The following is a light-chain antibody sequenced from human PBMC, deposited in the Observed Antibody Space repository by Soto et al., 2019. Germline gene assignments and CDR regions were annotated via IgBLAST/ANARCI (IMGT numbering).Light chain of an antibody. J-gene: IGLJ1*01. CDR3: GTWDSSLSTYV. V-gene: IGLV1-51*02. Sequence: QSVLTQPPSVSAAPGQTVTVSCSGSNSNIGNNYVSWYQQLPGTAPKLLIYENNKRPSGIPDRFSGSKSGTSATLGITGLQTGDEADYYCGTWDSSLSTYVFGTGTKVTVL. CDR2: ENN. CDR1: NSNIGNNY.